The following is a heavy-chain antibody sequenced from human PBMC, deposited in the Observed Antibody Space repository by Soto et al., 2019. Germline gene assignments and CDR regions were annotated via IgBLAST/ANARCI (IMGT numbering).Heavy chain of an antibody. D-gene: IGHD6-19*01. CDR1: GGSISSGGYY. CDR3: ARDRYSSGSCWTTIYNWFDP. Sequence: QVQLQESGPGLVKPSQTLSLTCTVSGGSISSGGYYWSWIRQHPGKGLEWIGYIYYSGSTYYNPSLKSRVTISVDTSKNQFSLELSSVTAADTAVYYCARDRYSSGSCWTTIYNWFDPWGQGTLVTVSS. CDR2: IYYSGST. J-gene: IGHJ5*02. V-gene: IGHV4-31*03.